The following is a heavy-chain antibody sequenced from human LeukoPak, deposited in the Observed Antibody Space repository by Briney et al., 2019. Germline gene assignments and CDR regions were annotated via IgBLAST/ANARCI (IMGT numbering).Heavy chain of an antibody. CDR1: GGSISSSSYY. V-gene: IGHV4-39*01. CDR3: ARGRSRDSSGYYYPRLSSYFDY. J-gene: IGHJ4*02. CDR2: IYYSGST. Sequence: PSEXLSLTCTVSGGSISSSSYYWGWVRQPPGKGREWIGSIYYSGSTYYNPSIKSRVTISVKTSKKQFSLKLSSVTAADTAVYYCARGRSRDSSGYYYPRLSSYFDYWGQGTLVTVSS. D-gene: IGHD3-22*01.